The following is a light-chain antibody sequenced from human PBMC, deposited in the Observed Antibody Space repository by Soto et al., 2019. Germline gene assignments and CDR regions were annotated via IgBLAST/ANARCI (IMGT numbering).Light chain of an antibody. CDR2: GAS. CDR1: QSISSE. Sequence: EIVMTQSPATLSVSPGERATLSCRASQSISSELAWYQQKPGQPPRLLIYGASTRATGVPARFTGSGSGSDFTHPISGLQSEDFAVYYCHQGHNWPLTFGQGTRLEI. V-gene: IGKV3-15*01. J-gene: IGKJ2*01. CDR3: HQGHNWPLT.